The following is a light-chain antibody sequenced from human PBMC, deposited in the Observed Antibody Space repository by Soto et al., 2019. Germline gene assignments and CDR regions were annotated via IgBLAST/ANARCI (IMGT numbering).Light chain of an antibody. CDR3: QQYGVTPPNS. CDR1: QIVSSTY. V-gene: IGKV3-20*01. CDR2: GAS. Sequence: EIVLTQSPGTLSLSPGERATLSCRASQIVSSTYLAWFQQKPGQAPRLLIYGASTSATGIPDTCSGSGSGTDSALTIIGLKQEDFALYYCQQYGVTPPNSFGRGTNVEV. J-gene: IGKJ4*01.